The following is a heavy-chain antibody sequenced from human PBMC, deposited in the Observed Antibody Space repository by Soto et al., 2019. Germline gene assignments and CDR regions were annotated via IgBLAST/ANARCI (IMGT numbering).Heavy chain of an antibody. V-gene: IGHV3-11*06. D-gene: IGHD6-13*01. Sequence: PGGSLRLSCAASGLTFSDYYMSWIRQAPGKGLEWVSYISSSSSYTNYADSVKGRFTISRDNAKNSLYLQMNSLRAEDTAVYYCARRLLYSSSPGWFDPWGQGTLVTVSS. CDR3: ARRLLYSSSPGWFDP. CDR1: GLTFSDYY. CDR2: ISSSSSYT. J-gene: IGHJ5*02.